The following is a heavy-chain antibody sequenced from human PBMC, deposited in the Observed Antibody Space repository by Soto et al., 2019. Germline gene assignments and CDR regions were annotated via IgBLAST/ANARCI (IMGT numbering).Heavy chain of an antibody. Sequence: GGSLRLSCTASGFTFGDYAMSWFRQAPGKGLEWVGFIRSKAYGGTTEYAASVKGRFTISRDDSKSIAYLQMNSLKTEDTAVYYCTRYCSGGSCHGPYYYYMDVWGKGTTVTVSS. CDR2: IRSKAYGGTT. D-gene: IGHD2-15*01. J-gene: IGHJ6*03. V-gene: IGHV3-49*03. CDR1: GFTFGDYA. CDR3: TRYCSGGSCHGPYYYYMDV.